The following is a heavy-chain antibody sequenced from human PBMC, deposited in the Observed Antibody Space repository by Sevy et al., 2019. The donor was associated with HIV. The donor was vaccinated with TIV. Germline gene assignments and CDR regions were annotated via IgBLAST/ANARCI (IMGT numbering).Heavy chain of an antibody. CDR2: IKQDGSVR. Sequence: GGCLRLSCVASGFTLNSYWMSWVRQAPGKGLEWVANIKQDGSVRYYVDSVKGRFTISRDNARNLVYLQMNSLRVEDTALYYCVRAIAADGSFWGQGTLVTVSS. CDR1: GFTLNSYW. J-gene: IGHJ4*02. D-gene: IGHD6-13*01. V-gene: IGHV3-7*01. CDR3: VRAIAADGSF.